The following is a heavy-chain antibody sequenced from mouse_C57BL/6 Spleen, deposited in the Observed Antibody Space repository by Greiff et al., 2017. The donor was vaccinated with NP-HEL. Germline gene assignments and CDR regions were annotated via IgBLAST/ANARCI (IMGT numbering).Heavy chain of an antibody. CDR2: IWSGGST. CDR1: GFSLTSYG. CDR3: ARNFRYYGSSYAMDY. V-gene: IGHV2-2*01. J-gene: IGHJ4*01. D-gene: IGHD1-1*01. Sequence: QVHVKQSGPGLVQPSQSLSITCTVSGFSLTSYGVHWVRQSPGKGLEWLGVIWSGGSTDYNAAFISRLSISKDNSKSQVFFKMNSLQADDTAIYYCARNFRYYGSSYAMDYWGQGTSVTVSS.